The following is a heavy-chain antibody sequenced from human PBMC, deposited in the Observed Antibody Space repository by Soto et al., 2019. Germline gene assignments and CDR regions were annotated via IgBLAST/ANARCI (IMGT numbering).Heavy chain of an antibody. CDR2: INHSGST. D-gene: IGHD4-17*01. J-gene: IGHJ3*02. CDR1: GGSISSGGYY. Sequence: PSETLSLTCTVSGGSISSGGYYWSWIRQHPGTGLEWIGEINHSGSTNYNPSLKSRVTISVDTSKNQFSLKLSSVTAADTAVYFFARADRYLDYGDTVRAFDIWGQGTMVTVSS. CDR3: ARADRYLDYGDTVRAFDI. V-gene: IGHV4-39*07.